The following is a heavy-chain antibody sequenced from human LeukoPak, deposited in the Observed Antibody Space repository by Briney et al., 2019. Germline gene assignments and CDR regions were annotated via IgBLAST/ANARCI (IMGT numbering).Heavy chain of an antibody. V-gene: IGHV1-69*06. CDR3: ARTFGELMSGYYFDY. D-gene: IGHD3-10*01. J-gene: IGHJ4*02. CDR1: GGTFSSYA. Sequence: ASVKVSCKASGGTFSSYAISWVRQAPGQGLEWMGGIIPIFGTANYAQKFQGRVTITADKSTSTAYMELSSLRSEDTAVYYCARTFGELMSGYYFDYWGQGTLVTVSS. CDR2: IIPIFGTA.